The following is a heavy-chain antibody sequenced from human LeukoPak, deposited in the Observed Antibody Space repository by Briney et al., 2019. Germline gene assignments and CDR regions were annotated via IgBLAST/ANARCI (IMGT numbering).Heavy chain of an antibody. J-gene: IGHJ2*01. D-gene: IGHD4-23*01. Sequence: GGSLRLTCAASGFSFSDAWMTWVRQAPGKGLEWVGRVKRKTDGGTIDYAAPLRGRITISRDNSKNTLYLQMNSLRAEDTAVYYCAKLKDGGNYWYFDLWGRGTLVTVSS. CDR2: VKRKTDGGTI. CDR3: AKLKDGGNYWYFDL. V-gene: IGHV3-15*01. CDR1: GFSFSDAW.